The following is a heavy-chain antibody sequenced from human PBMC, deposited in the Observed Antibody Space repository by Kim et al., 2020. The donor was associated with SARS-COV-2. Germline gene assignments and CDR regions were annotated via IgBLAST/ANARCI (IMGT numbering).Heavy chain of an antibody. J-gene: IGHJ6*02. CDR2: IYYSGST. V-gene: IGHV4-59*01. CDR1: GGSISSYY. Sequence: SETLSLTCTVSGGSISSYYWSWIRQPPGKGLEWIGYIYYSGSTNYNPSLKSRVTISVDTSKNQFSLKLSSVTAADTAVYYCARARSPYDFWSDTYGMDVWGQGTTVTVSS. CDR3: ARARSPYDFWSDTYGMDV. D-gene: IGHD3-3*01.